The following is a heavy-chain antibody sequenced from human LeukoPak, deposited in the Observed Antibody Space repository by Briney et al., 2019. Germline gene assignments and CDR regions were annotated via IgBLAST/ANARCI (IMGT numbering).Heavy chain of an antibody. CDR1: GFTFSSYE. D-gene: IGHD3-22*01. V-gene: IGHV3-48*03. CDR3: ARGDRSSGYYYFDY. J-gene: IGHJ4*02. CDR2: ISSSGSTI. Sequence: GGSLRLSCAASGFTFSSYEMNWVRQAPGKGLEWVSYISSSGSTIYYADSVKGRFTISRDNAKNSLYLQMNSRRAEDTAVYYCARGDRSSGYYYFDYWGQGTLVTVSS.